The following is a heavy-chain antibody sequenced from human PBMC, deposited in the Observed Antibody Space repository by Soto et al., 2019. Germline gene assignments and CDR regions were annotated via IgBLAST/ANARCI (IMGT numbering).Heavy chain of an antibody. Sequence: GGSLRLSCEASGFTFSSYTMNWVRRAPGKGLEWVATIGGSGDGAYYADSVKGRFTISRDNAKNSLFLQMNSLRVEDTAVYSCTRGGSLYDRTKGDYWGPGTQVTVSS. CDR2: IGGSGDGA. J-gene: IGHJ4*02. D-gene: IGHD3-16*01. CDR1: GFTFSSYT. V-gene: IGHV3-23*01. CDR3: TRGGSLYDRTKGDY.